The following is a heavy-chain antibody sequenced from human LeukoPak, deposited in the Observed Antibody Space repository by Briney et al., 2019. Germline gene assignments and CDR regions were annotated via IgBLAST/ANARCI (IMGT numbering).Heavy chain of an antibody. D-gene: IGHD3-3*01. V-gene: IGHV3-64*04. J-gene: IGHJ6*02. Sequence: PGGPLRLSCSASGFTFSSFAMHWVRQAPGKGLEYVSAISSNGGSTYYADTVKGRFTISRDNSKNTLYLQMNSLRVEDTAVYYCARDFPYDFWSGYWAGMDVWGQGTTVIVSS. CDR2: ISSNGGST. CDR3: ARDFPYDFWSGYWAGMDV. CDR1: GFTFSSFA.